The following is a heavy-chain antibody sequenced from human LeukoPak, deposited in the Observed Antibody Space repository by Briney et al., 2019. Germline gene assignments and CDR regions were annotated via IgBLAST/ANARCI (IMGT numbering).Heavy chain of an antibody. CDR3: ARGSQYYYDSSGYPIDY. CDR1: GGSISNYY. V-gene: IGHV4-4*07. CDR2: MYTSGST. J-gene: IGHJ4*02. Sequence: PSETLSLTCTVSGGSISNYYWSWIRQPAGKGLEWIGRMYTSGSTNYNPSLKSRVTMSLDTSKNQFSLKLSSVTAADTAVYYCARGSQYYYDSSGYPIDYWGQGTLVTVSS. D-gene: IGHD3-22*01.